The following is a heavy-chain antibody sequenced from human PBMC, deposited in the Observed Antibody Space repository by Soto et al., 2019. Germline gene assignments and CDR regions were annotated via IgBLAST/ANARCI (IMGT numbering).Heavy chain of an antibody. CDR2: INPNSGGT. V-gene: IGHV1-2*04. CDR3: AREITIFGVAKGYFDY. Sequence: GASVKVSCKASGYTFTGYYMHWVRQAPGQGLEWMGWINPNSGGTNYAQKFQGWVTMTRDTSISTAYMELSRLRSDDTAVYYCAREITIFGVAKGYFDYWGQGTLVTVSS. J-gene: IGHJ4*02. CDR1: GYTFTGYY. D-gene: IGHD3-3*01.